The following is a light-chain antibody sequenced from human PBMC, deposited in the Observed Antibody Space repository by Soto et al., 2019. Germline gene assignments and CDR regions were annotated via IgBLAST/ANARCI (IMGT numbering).Light chain of an antibody. CDR3: AAWDDSLRGYF. CDR2: RNS. V-gene: IGLV1-47*02. J-gene: IGLJ1*01. CDR1: VSNIGSYY. Sequence: SVLTQPPSVSGTPGQGVTISCSGGVSNIGSYYVYWYYHLPGTAPKLVIFRNSQRPSGVPDRFSGSKSGTSTSLAISGLRSDDEGDYYCAAWDDSLRGYFFGAGTRSPS.